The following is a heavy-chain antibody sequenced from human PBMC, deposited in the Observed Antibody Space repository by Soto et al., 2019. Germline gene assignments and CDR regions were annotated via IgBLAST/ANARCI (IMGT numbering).Heavy chain of an antibody. CDR2: IYYSGST. D-gene: IGHD2-21*01. V-gene: IGHV4-30-4*02. Sequence: PSETLSLTCTVSGGSISSGDYYLSWIRQPPGKGLEWIGYIYYSGSTYYNPSLKSRVTISVDTSKNQFSLKLSSVTAADTAVYYCARDGALGLPLYYYMDVWGKGTTVTVSS. J-gene: IGHJ6*03. CDR3: ARDGALGLPLYYYMDV. CDR1: GGSISSGDYY.